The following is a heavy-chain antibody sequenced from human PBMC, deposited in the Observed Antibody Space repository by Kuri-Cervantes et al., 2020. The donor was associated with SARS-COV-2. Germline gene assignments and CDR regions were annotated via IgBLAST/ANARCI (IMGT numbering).Heavy chain of an antibody. V-gene: IGHV4-4*07. CDR1: GGSISSYY. D-gene: IGHD3-22*01. J-gene: IGHJ4*02. Sequence: GSLRLSCTVSGGSISSYYWSWIRQPAGKGLEWIGRIYTSGSTNYNPSLKSRVTISVDTSKNQFSLKLSSVTAADTAVYYCARDRVPDKYDSSGYYVYWGQGTLVTVSS. CDR2: IYTSGST. CDR3: ARDRVPDKYDSSGYYVY.